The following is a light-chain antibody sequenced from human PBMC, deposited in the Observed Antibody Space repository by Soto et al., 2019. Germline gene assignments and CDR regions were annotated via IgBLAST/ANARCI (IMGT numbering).Light chain of an antibody. J-gene: IGLJ3*02. CDR1: SSDVGKYNL. CDR3: CSYAGDITYVL. CDR2: DGN. Sequence: QSVLTQPASVTGSPGQSITLSCTGGSSDVGKYNLVSWYQLRPGKAPKLIIYDGNKRPSGVSNRFSGSKFGNTASLTISGLLPEDEADYYCCSYAGDITYVLFGGGTKLTVL. V-gene: IGLV2-23*01.